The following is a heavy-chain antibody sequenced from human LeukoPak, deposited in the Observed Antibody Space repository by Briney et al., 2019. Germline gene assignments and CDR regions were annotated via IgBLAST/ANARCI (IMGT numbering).Heavy chain of an antibody. CDR3: ARSPRGVVVAASKIYYYYGMDV. CDR2: ISSSSSYT. V-gene: IGHV3-11*06. D-gene: IGHD2-15*01. CDR1: GFTSSDYY. J-gene: IGHJ6*04. Sequence: PGGSLRLSCAASGFTSSDYYMSWIRQAPGKGLEWVSYISSSSSYTNYADSVKGRFTISRDNSKNTLYLQMNSLRAEDTAVYYCARSPRGVVVAASKIYYYYGMDVWGKGTTVTVSS.